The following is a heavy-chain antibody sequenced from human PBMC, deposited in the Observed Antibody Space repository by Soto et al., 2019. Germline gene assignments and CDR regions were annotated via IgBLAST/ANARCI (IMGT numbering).Heavy chain of an antibody. D-gene: IGHD3-22*01. Sequence: SETLSLTCTVSGGSISSYYWSWIRQPPVKGLEWIGYIYYSGSTNYNPSLKSRVTLSVDTSQSQFSLKLNSVTAADTAVYYCTTEAYDNSGSLAFDIWGPGTLVTVSS. CDR2: IYYSGST. CDR1: GGSISSYY. J-gene: IGHJ3*02. CDR3: TTEAYDNSGSLAFDI. V-gene: IGHV4-59*08.